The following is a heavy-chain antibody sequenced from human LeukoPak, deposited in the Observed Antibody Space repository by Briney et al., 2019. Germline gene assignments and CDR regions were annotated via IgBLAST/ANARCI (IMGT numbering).Heavy chain of an antibody. CDR3: ARDSAAGTPFDY. Sequence: SETLPLTCTVSGGSISSYYWSWIRQPPGKGLEWIGYIYSSGSTNYNPSLKSRVTISVDTSKNQFSLKLSSVTAADTAVYYCARDSAAGTPFDYWGQGTLVTVSS. CDR2: IYSSGST. J-gene: IGHJ4*02. V-gene: IGHV4-59*01. CDR1: GGSISSYY. D-gene: IGHD6-13*01.